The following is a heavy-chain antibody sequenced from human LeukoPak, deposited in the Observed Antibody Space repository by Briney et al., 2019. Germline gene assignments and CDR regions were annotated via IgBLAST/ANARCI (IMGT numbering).Heavy chain of an antibody. V-gene: IGHV1-69*04. J-gene: IGHJ4*02. CDR3: ARSNDGSGTLDY. Sequence: PGSSVKVSCKASGGTFSSYAISWVRRAPGQGLEWMGRIIPILGIANYAQKLQGRVTMTTDTSTSTAYMELRSLRSDDTAVYYCARSNDGSGTLDYWGQGTLVTVSS. CDR2: IIPILGIA. D-gene: IGHD3-10*01. CDR1: GGTFSSYA.